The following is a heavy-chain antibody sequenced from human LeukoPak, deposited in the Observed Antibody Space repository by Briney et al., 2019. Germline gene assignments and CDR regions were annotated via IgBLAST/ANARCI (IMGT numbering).Heavy chain of an antibody. D-gene: IGHD3-3*01. CDR2: IKQDGSKK. CDR3: AKDHYWSIDY. J-gene: IGHJ4*02. V-gene: IGHV3-7*01. CDR1: GFPFSSYW. Sequence: GGSLRLSCVASGFPFSSYWMTWVRQAPGKGLEWVANIKQDGSKKSYVDSVKGRFTISRDNAKNSLYLQMNGLRAEDTGVYYCAKDHYWSIDYWGRGTLVTVSS.